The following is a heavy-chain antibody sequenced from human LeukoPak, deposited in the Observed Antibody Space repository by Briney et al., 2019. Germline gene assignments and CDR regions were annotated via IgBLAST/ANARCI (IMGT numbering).Heavy chain of an antibody. CDR2: ISSSGGGT. CDR3: AKGSYYDSSGSFYFDY. Sequence: GGSLRLSCAASGFTFTSYAMSWVRQAPGKGLEWVSSISSSGGGTYSADSVKGRFTISRDNSKNTLYVQVNSLGTEDTAAYYCAKGSYYDSSGSFYFDYWGQGTLVTVSS. J-gene: IGHJ4*02. V-gene: IGHV3-23*01. CDR1: GFTFTSYA. D-gene: IGHD3-22*01.